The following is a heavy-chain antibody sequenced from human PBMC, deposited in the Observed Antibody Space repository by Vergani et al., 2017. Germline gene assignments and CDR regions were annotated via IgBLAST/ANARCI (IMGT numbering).Heavy chain of an antibody. Sequence: QVQLVQSGAEVKKPGASVKVSCKASGYTFTSYGISWVRQAPGQGLEWMGWISAYNGNTNYAQKLQGRVTMTTDTSTSTAYIELRSLRSDDTAVYYCARGDSSGYYYYYGMDVWGQGTTVTVSS. CDR2: ISAYNGNT. J-gene: IGHJ6*02. CDR1: GYTFTSYG. CDR3: ARGDSSGYYYYYGMDV. V-gene: IGHV1-18*01. D-gene: IGHD3-22*01.